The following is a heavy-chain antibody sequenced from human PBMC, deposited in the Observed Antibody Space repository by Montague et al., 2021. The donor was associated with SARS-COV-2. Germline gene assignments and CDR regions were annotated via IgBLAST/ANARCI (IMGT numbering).Heavy chain of an antibody. Sequence: TLSLTCTVSGGSISSHGYYWSWIRQHPGKRRERVGIIYYSGSTYYNPSLKGRVTTSVDTSKNQFSLKLSSVTAADTAVYYCARDVGWYSSSCFDYWGQGTLVTVSS. CDR1: GGSISSHGYY. V-gene: IGHV4-31*03. J-gene: IGHJ4*02. D-gene: IGHD6-13*01. CDR3: ARDVGWYSSSCFDY. CDR2: IYYSGST.